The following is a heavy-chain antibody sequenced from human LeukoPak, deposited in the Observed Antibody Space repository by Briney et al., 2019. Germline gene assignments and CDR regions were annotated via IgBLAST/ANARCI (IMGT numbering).Heavy chain of an antibody. J-gene: IGHJ1*01. Sequence: GGSLRLSCAASGFTFSRYWMGWVRQAPGKGLEGVANIKQDGNEKYYVDSVRGRFTISRDNAKNSLYLQMNSLRVEDTAVYYCATIGGSTKLRPEYFHHWGQGTLVTVSS. D-gene: IGHD1-26*01. CDR2: IKQDGNEK. CDR1: GFTFSRYW. V-gene: IGHV3-7*01. CDR3: ATIGGSTKLRPEYFHH.